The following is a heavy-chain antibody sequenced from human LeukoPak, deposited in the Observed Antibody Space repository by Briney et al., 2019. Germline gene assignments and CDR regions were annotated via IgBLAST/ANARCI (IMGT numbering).Heavy chain of an antibody. J-gene: IGHJ5*02. V-gene: IGHV3-21*01. CDR2: ISSSGSYI. D-gene: IGHD2-15*01. CDR3: ARVVNWFDP. Sequence: PGGSLRLSCAASGFTFSSYSMNWVRQAPGKGLEWVSSISSSGSYIYYLDSVRGRFTISRDNAKNSLYLQMNSPRAEDTAVYYCARVVNWFDPWGQGTLVTVSS. CDR1: GFTFSSYS.